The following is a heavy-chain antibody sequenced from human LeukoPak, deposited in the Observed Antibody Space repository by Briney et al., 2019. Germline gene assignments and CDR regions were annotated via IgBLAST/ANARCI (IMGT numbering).Heavy chain of an antibody. V-gene: IGHV3-21*01. CDR3: ARDRVVDIVVVPAAHGWFDP. CDR1: GFTFSSYS. J-gene: IGHJ5*02. Sequence: GGSLRLSCAASGFTFSSYSMNWVRQAPGKGLEWVSSISSSSSYIYYADPVKGRFTISRDNAKNSLYLQMNSLRAEDTAVYYCARDRVVDIVVVPAAHGWFDPWGQGTLVTVSS. CDR2: ISSSSSYI. D-gene: IGHD2-2*01.